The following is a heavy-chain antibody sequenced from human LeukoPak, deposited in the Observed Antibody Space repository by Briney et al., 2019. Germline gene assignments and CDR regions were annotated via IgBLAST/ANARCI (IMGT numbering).Heavy chain of an antibody. D-gene: IGHD4-17*01. CDR1: SDSLNGYY. Sequence: SETLSLTGTVSSDSLNGYYWGWIRQPPGKGLECIGYIHSSEGTAHNASLKSRLTISLDTSKNQFSLTLSSVTAADTAVYYCARHVYGEGMVVWGKGTTVTVSS. CDR2: IHSSEGT. CDR3: ARHVYGEGMVV. V-gene: IGHV4-59*08. J-gene: IGHJ6*04.